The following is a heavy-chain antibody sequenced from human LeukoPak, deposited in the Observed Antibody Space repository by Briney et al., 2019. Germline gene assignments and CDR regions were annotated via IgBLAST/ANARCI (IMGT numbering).Heavy chain of an antibody. CDR2: ITASADGT. V-gene: IGHV3-23*01. J-gene: IGHJ4*02. CDR3: AKSDHGFWTGYKK. Sequence: GGSLRLSCAASGFTFSNYAMSWVRQAPGKGLEWVSAITASADGTYYADSVRGRFTISRDSSKNTLYLQRNSPRADDTAVYYCAKSDHGFWTGYKKWGQGTLVTVSS. CDR1: GFTFSNYA. D-gene: IGHD3/OR15-3a*01.